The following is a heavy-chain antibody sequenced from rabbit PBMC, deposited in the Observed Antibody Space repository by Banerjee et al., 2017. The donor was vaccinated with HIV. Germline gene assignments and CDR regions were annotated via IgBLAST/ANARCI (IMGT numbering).Heavy chain of an antibody. J-gene: IGHJ3*01. Sequence: QSLEESGGGLVKAEGSLTLTCTASGFSFNSSYYMCWVRQAPGKGLEWIACIAVGSGDSTYYASWAKGRFTISKTSSTTVTLQMTSLTAADTATYFCARDLAGVIGWNFGLWGQGTLVTVS. CDR1: GFSFNSSYY. D-gene: IGHD4-1*01. CDR3: ARDLAGVIGWNFGL. V-gene: IGHV1S40*01. CDR2: IAVGSGDST.